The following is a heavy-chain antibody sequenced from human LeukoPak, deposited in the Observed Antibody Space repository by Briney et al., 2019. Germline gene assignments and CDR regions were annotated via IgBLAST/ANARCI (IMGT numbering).Heavy chain of an antibody. Sequence: PGGSLRLSCAASGFIFSSYSTNWVRQAPGKGLEWVSSISSSSSYIYYADSVKGRFTISRDNAKNSLYLQMNSLRAEDTAVYYCARLVPAAHDYWGQGTLVTVSS. CDR1: GFIFSSYS. CDR2: ISSSSSYI. V-gene: IGHV3-21*01. D-gene: IGHD2-2*01. J-gene: IGHJ4*02. CDR3: ARLVPAAHDY.